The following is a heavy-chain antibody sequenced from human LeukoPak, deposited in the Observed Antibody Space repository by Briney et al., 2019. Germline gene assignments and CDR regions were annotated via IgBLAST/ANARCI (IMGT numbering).Heavy chain of an antibody. CDR2: IYSGGTT. Sequence: GGPLRLSCAASGFTVSSSYMSWVRQAPEKGLEWVSVIYSGGTTYYADSVKGRFTISRDNSMNALYLQMNSLRAEDTALYYCARGHIGTYHYFDYWGQGTLVTVSS. CDR3: ARGHIGTYHYFDY. J-gene: IGHJ4*02. D-gene: IGHD1-26*01. V-gene: IGHV3-53*01. CDR1: GFTVSSSY.